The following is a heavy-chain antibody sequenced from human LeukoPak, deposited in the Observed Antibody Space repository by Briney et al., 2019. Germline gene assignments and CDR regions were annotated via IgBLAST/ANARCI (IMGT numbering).Heavy chain of an antibody. CDR2: IYYSGST. Sequence: PSETLSLTCTVSGGSISSYYWSWIRQPPGKGLEWIGYIYYSGSTNYNPSLKSRVTISVDTSKNQFSLKLSSVTAADTAVYYCARLQGRIVGATKGAFDIWGQGTMVTVSS. V-gene: IGHV4-59*08. J-gene: IGHJ3*02. CDR3: ARLQGRIVGATKGAFDI. CDR1: GGSISSYY. D-gene: IGHD1-26*01.